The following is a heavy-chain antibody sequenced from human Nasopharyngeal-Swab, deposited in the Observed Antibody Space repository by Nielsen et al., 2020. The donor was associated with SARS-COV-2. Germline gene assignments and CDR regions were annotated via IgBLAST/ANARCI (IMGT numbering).Heavy chain of an antibody. D-gene: IGHD3-3*01. CDR3: ARWGPINDCWSGYYRFDY. CDR1: GGSISSSNW. CDR2: IYHSGST. J-gene: IGHJ4*02. Sequence: SETLSLTCAVSGGSISSSNWWSWVRQPPGKGLEWIGEIYHSGSTNYNPSLKSRVTISVDKSKNQFSLKLSSVTAADTAVYYCARWGPINDCWSGYYRFDYWGQGTLVTVSS. V-gene: IGHV4-4*02.